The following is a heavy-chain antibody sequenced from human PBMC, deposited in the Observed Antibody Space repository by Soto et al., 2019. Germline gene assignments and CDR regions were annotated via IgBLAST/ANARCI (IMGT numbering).Heavy chain of an antibody. CDR3: ARDALSRDSI. D-gene: IGHD3-22*01. CDR2: INCHNGDA. Sequence: GASVKVSGKASGYIFTRYGISWVRQAPGQGLEWMGKINCHNGDAYYARNFQGRVTMTRDRSISTAYMEMTSLRSYDTAVYYCARDALSRDSIWGQGTLVTVSS. CDR1: GYIFTRYG. J-gene: IGHJ4*02. V-gene: IGHV1-18*01.